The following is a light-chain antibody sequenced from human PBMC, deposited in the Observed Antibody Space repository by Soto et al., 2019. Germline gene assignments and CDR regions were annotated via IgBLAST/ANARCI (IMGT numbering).Light chain of an antibody. CDR2: DAS. Sequence: EIVLTQSPATLSLSPGERATLSCRASQSVSSYLAWYQQQPGQVPRLLIYDASNRATGIPARFRGSGSGTDFTLTISSLEPEDFAVYYCQESSNWPLTFGPGTKVDIK. J-gene: IGKJ3*01. V-gene: IGKV3-11*01. CDR3: QESSNWPLT. CDR1: QSVSSY.